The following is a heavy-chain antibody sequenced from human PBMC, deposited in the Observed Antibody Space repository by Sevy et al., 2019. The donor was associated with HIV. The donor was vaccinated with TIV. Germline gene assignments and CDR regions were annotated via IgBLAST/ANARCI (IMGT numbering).Heavy chain of an antibody. CDR2: INSDGSST. D-gene: IGHD2-2*01. J-gene: IGHJ6*02. CDR3: ARDLGCSSTSCYQDGMDV. Sequence: GGSLRLSCAASGFTFSSYWMHWVRQAPGKGLVWVSRINSDGSSTSYADSVKGQFTISRDNAKNTLYLQMNSLRAEDTAVYYCARDLGCSSTSCYQDGMDVWGQGTTVTVSS. V-gene: IGHV3-74*01. CDR1: GFTFSSYW.